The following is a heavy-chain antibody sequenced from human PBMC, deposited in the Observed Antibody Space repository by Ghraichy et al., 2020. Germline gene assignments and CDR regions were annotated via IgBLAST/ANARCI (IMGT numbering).Heavy chain of an antibody. J-gene: IGHJ6*02. CDR2: IIPIFGTA. CDR1: GGTFSSYA. CDR3: ARIREAAAIPNYYYYYGMDV. Sequence: SVKVSCKASGGTFSSYAINWVRQAPGQGLEWMGGIIPIFGTANYAQKFQGRVTITADESTSTAYMELSSLRSEDTAMYYCARIREAAAIPNYYYYYGMDVWGQGTTVTVSS. D-gene: IGHD6-13*01. V-gene: IGHV1-69*13.